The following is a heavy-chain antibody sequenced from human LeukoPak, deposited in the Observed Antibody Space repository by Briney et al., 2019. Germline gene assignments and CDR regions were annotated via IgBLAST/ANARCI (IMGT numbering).Heavy chain of an antibody. J-gene: IGHJ3*02. D-gene: IGHD2-21*02. CDR3: ARVGAYCGGDCYPPRDAFDI. CDR1: SGSISSFY. CDR2: IYYSGST. Sequence: SETLSLTCTVSSGSISSFYWGWIRQPQGEGREWNGYIYYSGSTNYNPSLKSRVTISVDTSKNQFSLKLSSVTAADTAVYYCARVGAYCGGDCYPPRDAFDIWGQGTMVTVSS. V-gene: IGHV4-59*01.